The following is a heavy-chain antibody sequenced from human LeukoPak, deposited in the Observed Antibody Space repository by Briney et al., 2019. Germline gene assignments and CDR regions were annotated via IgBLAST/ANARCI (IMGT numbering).Heavy chain of an antibody. CDR1: GGSFSGYY. D-gene: IGHD2-2*01. J-gene: IGHJ5*02. CDR3: ARRGYCSSTSCYEYWFDP. CDR2: IYYSGST. Sequence: KTSETLSLTCAVYGGSFSGYYWGWIRQPPGKGLEWIGIIYYSGSTYYNPSLKSRLTISVDTSKNQFSLKLSSVTATDTAVYYCARRGYCSSTSCYEYWFDPWGQGTLVTVSS. V-gene: IGHV4-34*01.